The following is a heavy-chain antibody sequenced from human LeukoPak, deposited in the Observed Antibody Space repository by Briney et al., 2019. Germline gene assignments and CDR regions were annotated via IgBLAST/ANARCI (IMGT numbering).Heavy chain of an antibody. D-gene: IGHD6-19*01. V-gene: IGHV1-18*01. CDR3: ARESYSSGWFYYYYGMDV. Sequence: ASVKVSCTASGYTFTSYGINWVRQAPGQGLEWMGWISAYNGNTNYAQKLQGRVTITRDTSASTAYMELSSLRSEDTAVYYCARESYSSGWFYYYYGMDVWGQGTTVTVSS. CDR2: ISAYNGNT. J-gene: IGHJ6*02. CDR1: GYTFTSYG.